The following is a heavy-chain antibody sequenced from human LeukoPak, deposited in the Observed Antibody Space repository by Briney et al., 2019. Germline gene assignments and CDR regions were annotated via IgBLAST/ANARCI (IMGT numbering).Heavy chain of an antibody. CDR2: IRYDGSNK. J-gene: IGHJ4*02. CDR3: AKTTVTTTDY. V-gene: IGHV3-30*02. D-gene: IGHD4-17*01. CDR1: AFTFSNYG. Sequence: PGGSLRLSCAASAFTFSNYGMHWVRQAPGKGLEWVAFIRYDGSNKYYADSVKGRFTISRDNSKNTLYLQMNSLRAEDTAVYYCAKTTVTTTDYWGQGTLVTVSS.